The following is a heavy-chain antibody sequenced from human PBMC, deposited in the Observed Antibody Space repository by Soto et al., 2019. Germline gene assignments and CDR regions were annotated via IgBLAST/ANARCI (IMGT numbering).Heavy chain of an antibody. Sequence: QVQLVQSGAEVRKPGASVKVSCEASGYTFTSYGISWVRQAPGQGLEWMGWISADNGNTHYAQKFQGRVTMTTDTSTSTAYMELRSLRSDDTAVYYCARVRGGSYSDGMDVWGQGTTVTVSS. CDR2: ISADNGNT. D-gene: IGHD1-26*01. J-gene: IGHJ6*02. CDR3: ARVRGGSYSDGMDV. CDR1: GYTFTSYG. V-gene: IGHV1-18*01.